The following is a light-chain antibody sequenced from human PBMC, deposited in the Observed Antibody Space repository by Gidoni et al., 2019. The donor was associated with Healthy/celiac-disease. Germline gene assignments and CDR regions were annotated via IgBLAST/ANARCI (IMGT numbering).Light chain of an antibody. J-gene: IGKJ1*01. CDR3: QQRSNWPPT. V-gene: IGKV3-11*01. Sequence: EIVLTQSPATLSLSPGERATLSCRASQSVSSYLAWYQQKPGQAPRLLIYDASNRATGIPARFSGSGSGTDFTRTISSLEPEDFAVYYCQQRSNWPPTFGQXTKVEIK. CDR2: DAS. CDR1: QSVSSY.